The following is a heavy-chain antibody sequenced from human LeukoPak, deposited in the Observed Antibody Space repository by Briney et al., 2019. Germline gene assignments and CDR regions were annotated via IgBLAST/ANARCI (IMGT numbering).Heavy chain of an antibody. Sequence: PSETLSLTCTVSGGSISSSSYYWGWIRQPPGKGLEWIGSIYYSGSTYYNPSLKSRATISVDTSKNQFSLKLSSVTAADTAVYYSARHSRDVEAMGWFDPWGQGTLVTVSS. J-gene: IGHJ5*02. CDR3: ARHSRDVEAMGWFDP. D-gene: IGHD3-10*02. CDR1: GGSISSSSYY. CDR2: IYYSGST. V-gene: IGHV4-39*01.